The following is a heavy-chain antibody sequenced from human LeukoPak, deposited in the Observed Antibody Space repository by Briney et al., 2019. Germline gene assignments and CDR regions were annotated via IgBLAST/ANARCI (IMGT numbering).Heavy chain of an antibody. V-gene: IGHV3-23*01. J-gene: IGHJ5*02. CDR2: ISGSGGST. Sequence: PGGSLRLSCAASGFTFSSYAMSWVRQAPGKGLEWVSAISGSGGSTYYADSVKGRFTISRDNSKNTLYLQMNSLRAEDTAVYYCAKDVFSGGTTRGWFDPWGQGTLVTVSS. D-gene: IGHD1-7*01. CDR3: AKDVFSGGTTRGWFDP. CDR1: GFTFSSYA.